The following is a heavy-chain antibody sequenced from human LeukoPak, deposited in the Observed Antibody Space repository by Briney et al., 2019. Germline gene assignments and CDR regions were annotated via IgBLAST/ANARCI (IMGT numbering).Heavy chain of an antibody. CDR2: IYPGDSDT. J-gene: IGHJ3*02. Sequence: GESLNISCKCSDCRFDSYWIVGVRQMPGKGLEWMGLIYPGDSDTRYSPSFQGQVTISADNPISTAYLQWSSMKASDTAMYYCAATYYHDSSGYLEGAFDIWGQGTMVTVSS. CDR3: AATYYHDSSGYLEGAFDI. D-gene: IGHD3-22*01. CDR1: DCRFDSYW. V-gene: IGHV5-51*04.